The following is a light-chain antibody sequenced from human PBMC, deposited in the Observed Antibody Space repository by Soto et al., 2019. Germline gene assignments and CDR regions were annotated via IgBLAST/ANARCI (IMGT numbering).Light chain of an antibody. CDR2: DAS. CDR3: QQYNSNSKT. CDR1: QSINNW. V-gene: IGKV1-5*01. J-gene: IGKJ1*01. Sequence: DIQMTQSPSTLSASVRDRVTITCRASQSINNWLAWYQQKPGKAPKLLIYDASSLESGVPSRFSGSGSGTDFTLTISSLHPDDFATYYCQQYNSNSKTFGQGTKVEIK.